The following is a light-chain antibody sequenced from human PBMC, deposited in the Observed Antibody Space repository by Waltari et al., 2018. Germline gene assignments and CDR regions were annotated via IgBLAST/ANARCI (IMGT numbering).Light chain of an antibody. CDR3: QQYNDKYS. Sequence: EKVLTQSPATLSVSPGEEVTLFCRASEKIADNLAWYQQRPGQAPRLLLYDASTRASDIPARFSGSGSGTEFTLTISSLQPEDIAVYYCQQYNDKYSFGQGTKLGI. CDR2: DAS. V-gene: IGKV3-15*01. J-gene: IGKJ2*03. CDR1: EKIADN.